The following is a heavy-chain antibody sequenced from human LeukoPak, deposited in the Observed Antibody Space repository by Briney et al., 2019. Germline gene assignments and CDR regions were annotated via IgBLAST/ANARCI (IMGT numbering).Heavy chain of an antibody. CDR1: GFTFSNAW. CDR2: IKSKTDGGTT. CDR3: TTDLWGVVVPAATYCFDY. D-gene: IGHD2-2*01. Sequence: PGGSLRLSCAASGFTFSNAWMSWVRQAPGKGLEWVGRIKSKTDGGTTDYAAPVKGRFTISRDDSKNTLYLQMNSLKTEDTAVYYCTTDLWGVVVPAATYCFDYWGQGTLVTVSS. J-gene: IGHJ4*02. V-gene: IGHV3-15*01.